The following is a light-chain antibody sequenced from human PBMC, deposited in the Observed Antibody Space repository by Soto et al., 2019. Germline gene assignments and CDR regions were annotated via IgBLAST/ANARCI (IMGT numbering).Light chain of an antibody. CDR3: SSYTSINTHV. Sequence: QSVLTQPASVSGSPGQSITISCTGTSSEVGGYNFVSWYQQHPGKAPKLIISDVSNRPSGVSTRFSGSKSGNTASLTISWLQAEDEADYYCSSYTSINTHVFGTGTKSPS. V-gene: IGLV2-14*01. CDR2: DVS. CDR1: SSEVGGYNF. J-gene: IGLJ1*01.